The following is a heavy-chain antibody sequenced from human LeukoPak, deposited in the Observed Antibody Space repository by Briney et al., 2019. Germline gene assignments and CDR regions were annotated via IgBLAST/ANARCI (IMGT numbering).Heavy chain of an antibody. Sequence: SVKVSCKASGGTFSSYAISWVRQAPGRGLEWMGGIIPIFGTANYAQKFQGRVTITADESTSTAYMELSSLRSEDTAVYYCARDGSSGWYFDYWGQGTLVTVSS. D-gene: IGHD6-19*01. V-gene: IGHV1-69*01. CDR2: IIPIFGTA. J-gene: IGHJ4*02. CDR3: ARDGSSGWYFDY. CDR1: GGTFSSYA.